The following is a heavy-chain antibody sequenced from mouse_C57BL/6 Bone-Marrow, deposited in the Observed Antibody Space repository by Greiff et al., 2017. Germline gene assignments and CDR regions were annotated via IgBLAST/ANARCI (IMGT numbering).Heavy chain of an antibody. CDR1: GFNIKDYY. J-gene: IGHJ2*01. CDR2: IDPEDGET. CDR3: ARIYDYYAMDY. D-gene: IGHD2-4*01. V-gene: IGHV14-2*01. Sequence: EVKLVESGAELVKPGASVKLSCTASGFNIKDYYMHWVKQRTEKGLEWIGRIDPEDGETTSAPKLQGKANITADTSSNTAYLQLSSLTSEDTAVYYYARIYDYYAMDYWGQGTTLTVSS.